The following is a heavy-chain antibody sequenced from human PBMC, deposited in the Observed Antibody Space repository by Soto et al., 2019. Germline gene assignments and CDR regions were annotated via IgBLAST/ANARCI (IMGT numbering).Heavy chain of an antibody. CDR1: GFPFSSYA. CDR3: AKMTSDSYGRNYGMDV. D-gene: IGHD5-18*01. CDR2: LRDSGVSP. V-gene: IGHV3-23*01. J-gene: IGHJ6*02. Sequence: TGGSLRLSCAGSGFPFSSYAMSWVRQAPEKGLEWVSALRDSGVSPYYADSVKGRFTISTDNSKNTLYLQMDSLRVEDTALYYCAKMTSDSYGRNYGMDVWGQGTTVTVSS.